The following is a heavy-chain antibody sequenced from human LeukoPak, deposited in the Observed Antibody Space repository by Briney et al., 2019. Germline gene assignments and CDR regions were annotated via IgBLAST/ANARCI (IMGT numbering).Heavy chain of an antibody. CDR3: ARDSTYYYASVSSGPHYFDS. V-gene: IGHV3-30*01. CDR1: GFTFSNYA. J-gene: IGHJ4*02. CDR2: ISNDGGNT. D-gene: IGHD3-10*01. Sequence: QPGGSLRLSCAASGFTFSNYAMHWVRQAPGKGLEWVAVISNDGGNTYYADSVKGRFTISRDNSKNTLYLQLNSLRAEDTSVYYCARDSTYYYASVSSGPHYFDSWGQGTLVTVSS.